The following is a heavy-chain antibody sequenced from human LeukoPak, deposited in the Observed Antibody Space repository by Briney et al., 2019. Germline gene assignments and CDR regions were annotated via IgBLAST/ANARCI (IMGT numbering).Heavy chain of an antibody. CDR2: IYHSGST. CDR1: GGTISSSSYY. J-gene: IGHJ6*03. Sequence: PSETLPLTCTVSGGTISSSSYYWGWIRQPPGKGLEWIGSIYHSGSTYYNPSLKSRVTISVDTSKNQFSLKLSSVTAADTAVYYCASGELRFLASSYYMDVWGKGTTVTVSS. CDR3: ASGELRFLASSYYMDV. D-gene: IGHD3-3*01. V-gene: IGHV4-39*07.